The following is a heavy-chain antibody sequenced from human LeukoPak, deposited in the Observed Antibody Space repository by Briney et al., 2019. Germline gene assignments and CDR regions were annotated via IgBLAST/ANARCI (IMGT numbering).Heavy chain of an antibody. J-gene: IGHJ3*02. CDR1: GFTFSSYE. CDR3: AKAGGSGYYNDAFDI. Sequence: GGSLRLSCAASGFTFSSYEMNWVRQAPGKGLEWVSHISSSGSTIDYADSVKGRFTISRDNAKNSLYLQMSSLRAEDMALYYCAKAGGSGYYNDAFDIWGQGTMVTVSS. CDR2: ISSSGSTI. V-gene: IGHV3-48*03. D-gene: IGHD3-22*01.